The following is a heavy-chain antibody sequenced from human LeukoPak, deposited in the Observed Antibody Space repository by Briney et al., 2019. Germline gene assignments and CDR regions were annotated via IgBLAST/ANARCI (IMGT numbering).Heavy chain of an antibody. Sequence: GGSLRLSFAASGFTFDDYAMHWVRQAPGKGLEWVAVISYDGSNKYYADSVKGRFTISRDNSKNTLYLQMNSLRAEDTAVYYCARDLTYGGNSGYWGQGTLVTVSS. V-gene: IGHV3-30-3*01. CDR3: ARDLTYGGNSGY. J-gene: IGHJ4*02. CDR1: GFTFDDYA. D-gene: IGHD4-23*01. CDR2: ISYDGSNK.